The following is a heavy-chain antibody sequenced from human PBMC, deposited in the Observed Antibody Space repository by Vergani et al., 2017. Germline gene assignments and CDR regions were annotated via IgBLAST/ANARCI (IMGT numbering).Heavy chain of an antibody. V-gene: IGHV5-51*03. J-gene: IGHJ6*02. CDR1: GYSFISYW. CDR3: ARRGRSITGTTSDGMDV. CDR2: IYPGDSDT. D-gene: IGHD1-7*01. Sequence: EVQLVPSGAEVKTPGESLKISCKGSGYSFISYWIGWVRQMPGKGLEWMGIIYPGDSDTRYSPSFQGQVTISADKSISTAYLQWSSLKASDTAMYYCARRGRSITGTTSDGMDVWGQGTTVTVSS.